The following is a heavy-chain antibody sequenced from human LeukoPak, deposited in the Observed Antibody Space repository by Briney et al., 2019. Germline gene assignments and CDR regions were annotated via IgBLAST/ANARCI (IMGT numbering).Heavy chain of an antibody. D-gene: IGHD2/OR15-2a*01. V-gene: IGHV4-39*07. CDR3: ARESVLFVRGPLGY. Sequence: SETLSLTCTVSGGSISSSSYYWGWIRQPPGKGLEWIGSIYYSGSTYYNPSLKSRVTISVDTPKNQFSLKVSSVTAADTAVYYCARESVLFVRGPLGYWGQGTLVTVSS. CDR1: GGSISSSSYY. CDR2: IYYSGST. J-gene: IGHJ4*02.